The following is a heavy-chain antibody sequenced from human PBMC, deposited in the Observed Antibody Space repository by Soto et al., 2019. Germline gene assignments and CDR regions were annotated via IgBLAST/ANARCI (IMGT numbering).Heavy chain of an antibody. Sequence: ASVKVSCKASGYTFTSYYMHWVRQAPGQGLEWMGIINPSGGSTSYAQKLQGRVTMTRDTSTSTVYMELSSLRSEDTAVYYCARDPSTHIMDVWGKGTTVTVSS. CDR1: GYTFTSYY. V-gene: IGHV1-46*03. CDR3: ARDPSTHIMDV. J-gene: IGHJ6*03. CDR2: INPSGGST.